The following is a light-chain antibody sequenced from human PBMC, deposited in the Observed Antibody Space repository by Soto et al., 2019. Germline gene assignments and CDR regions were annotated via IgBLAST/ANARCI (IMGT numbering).Light chain of an antibody. CDR3: LQHSDYPFT. CDR2: SAS. Sequence: DIQMTQSPSSLSASVGDRVTITCRASQGIRDALGWYQQKPGKVPKRLIYSASSLQNGVPSRFSGSGSETVFTLTISSLQTEDFVTYFCLQHSDYPFTFGQGTKVDIK. J-gene: IGKJ2*01. CDR1: QGIRDA. V-gene: IGKV1-17*01.